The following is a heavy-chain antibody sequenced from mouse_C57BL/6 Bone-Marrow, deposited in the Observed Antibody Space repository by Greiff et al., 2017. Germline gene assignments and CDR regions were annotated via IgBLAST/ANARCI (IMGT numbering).Heavy chain of an antibody. CDR2: IWSGGST. CDR1: GFSLTSYG. V-gene: IGHV2-2*01. D-gene: IGHD1-1*01. Sequence: VKLMESGPGLVQPSQSLSITCTVSGFSLTSYGVHWVRQSPGKGLEWLGVIWSGGSTDYNAAFISRLSISKDNSKSQVFFKMNSLQADDTAIYYCASTTVVATDWYFDVWGTGTTVTVSS. CDR3: ASTTVVATDWYFDV. J-gene: IGHJ1*03.